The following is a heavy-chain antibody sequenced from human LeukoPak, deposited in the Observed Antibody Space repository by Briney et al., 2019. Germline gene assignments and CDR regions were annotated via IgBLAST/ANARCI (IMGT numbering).Heavy chain of an antibody. Sequence: ASVKVSCKASGYTFTGYYMHWVRQAPGQGLEWMGWINPNSGGTNYAQKFQGRVTTTRDTSISTAYMELSRLRSDDTAVYYCARGGRLELLIYYYYYMDVWGKGTTVTVSS. J-gene: IGHJ6*03. V-gene: IGHV1-2*02. CDR3: ARGGRLELLIYYYYYMDV. CDR2: INPNSGGT. D-gene: IGHD1-7*01. CDR1: GYTFTGYY.